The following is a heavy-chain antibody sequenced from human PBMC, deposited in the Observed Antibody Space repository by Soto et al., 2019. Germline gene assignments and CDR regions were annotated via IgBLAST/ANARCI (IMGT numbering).Heavy chain of an antibody. Sequence: QVQMQESGPGMVKPSETLSLTCTVSYGSVYSGRYYWSWIRQPPGKGLEWIGYVYYTGSPSYNPSLKSRVTISVDTSKNQFSLQLSSVTAADTAVYYCAREGLMADRRFDPWGQGTLVIVSS. CDR2: VYYTGSP. CDR1: YGSVYSGRYY. CDR3: AREGLMADRRFDP. J-gene: IGHJ5*02. V-gene: IGHV4-61*01.